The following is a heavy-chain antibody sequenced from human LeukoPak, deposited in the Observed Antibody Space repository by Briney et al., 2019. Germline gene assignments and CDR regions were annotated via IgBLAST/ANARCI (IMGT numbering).Heavy chain of an antibody. CDR3: ARTYSSGWVFDY. CDR1: GFTFSSYG. V-gene: IGHV3-7*01. Sequence: GGSLRLSCAASGFTFSSYGMHWVRQAPGKGLEWVANIKQDGSEKYYVDSVKGRFTISRDNAKNSLYLQMNSLRAEDTAVYYCARTYSSGWVFDYWGQGTLVTVSS. CDR2: IKQDGSEK. D-gene: IGHD6-19*01. J-gene: IGHJ4*02.